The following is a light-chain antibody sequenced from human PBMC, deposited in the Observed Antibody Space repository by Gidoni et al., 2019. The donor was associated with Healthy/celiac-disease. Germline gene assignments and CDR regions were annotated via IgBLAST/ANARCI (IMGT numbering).Light chain of an antibody. V-gene: IGLV1-44*01. CDR2: SNK. Sequence: QSVLTPPPSASGTPGQRVTISCSGSSSNIGSNPVNWYQQLPGTAPKLLIYSNKQRPSGVPDRFSGSKSGTSASLAISGLQSEDEADYYCAAWDDILNGVVFGGGTKLTVL. J-gene: IGLJ2*01. CDR3: AAWDDILNGVV. CDR1: SSNIGSNP.